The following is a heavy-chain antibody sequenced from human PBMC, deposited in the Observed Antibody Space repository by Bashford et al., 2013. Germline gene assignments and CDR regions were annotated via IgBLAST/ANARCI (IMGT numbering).Heavy chain of an antibody. J-gene: IGHJ6*02. CDR2: ISGDGAGT. CDR1: GFTFLSYA. D-gene: IGHD1-1*01. V-gene: IGHV3-23*01. Sequence: GSLRLSCGGSGFTFLSYAMTWVRQAPGKGLEWVATISGDGAGTYYADSVRGRFTVSRDNAQNSMFLDMISLSAEDTAIYYCARDRAHWRYHGSTYYHYFGMDVWGLGTTVTVSS. CDR3: ARDRAHWRYHGSTYYHYFGMDV.